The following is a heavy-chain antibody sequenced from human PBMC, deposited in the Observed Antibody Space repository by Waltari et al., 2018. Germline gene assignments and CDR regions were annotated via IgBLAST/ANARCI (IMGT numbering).Heavy chain of an antibody. Sequence: QVQLAQSGSELKKPGASVKVSCKASGYSYTNYAINWVRQAPGQGLEWMGWINTSTGHPTYAQGFTGRFVFSLDTSVGTAYLQISSLKAEDTAVYYCARDPLGYCGSTSCYGGWYDPWGQGTLVIVSS. CDR3: ARDPLGYCGSTSCYGGWYDP. CDR2: INTSTGHP. CDR1: GYSYTNYA. V-gene: IGHV7-4-1*02. D-gene: IGHD2-2*01. J-gene: IGHJ5*02.